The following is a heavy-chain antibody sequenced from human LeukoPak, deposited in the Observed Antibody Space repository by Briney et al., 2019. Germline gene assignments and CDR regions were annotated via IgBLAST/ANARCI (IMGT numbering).Heavy chain of an antibody. Sequence: SQTLSLTCTVSGGSISSGGYYWSWIRQHPGKGLEWIGYIYNSGSTYYNPSLKSRVTISVDTSKNQFSLKLSSVTAADTAVYYCARQRGYSGPIGYWGQGTLVTVSS. CDR3: ARQRGYSGPIGY. D-gene: IGHD5-12*01. CDR1: GGSISSGGYY. V-gene: IGHV4-31*03. J-gene: IGHJ4*02. CDR2: IYNSGST.